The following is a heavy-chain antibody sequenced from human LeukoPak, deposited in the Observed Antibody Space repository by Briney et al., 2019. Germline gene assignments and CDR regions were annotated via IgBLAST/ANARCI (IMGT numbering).Heavy chain of an antibody. CDR2: IWYDGSNA. CDR1: GFTFSSYG. V-gene: IGHV3-33*01. Sequence: GRSLRLSCAASGFTFSSYGMHWVRQAPGKGLEWVAVIWYDGSNAYYADSVKGRFTVSRDNGKNTLYLQMNSLRVEDTAVYYCAREQWADDDALDIWGQGTMVTVSS. D-gene: IGHD2-8*01. J-gene: IGHJ3*02. CDR3: AREQWADDDALDI.